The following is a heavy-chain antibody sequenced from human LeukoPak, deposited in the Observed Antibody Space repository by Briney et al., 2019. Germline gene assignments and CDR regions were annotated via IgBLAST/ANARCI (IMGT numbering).Heavy chain of an antibody. J-gene: IGHJ4*02. D-gene: IGHD2-8*02. Sequence: ASVKVFCKASGYTFTSYYMHWVRQAPGQGLEWMGIINPSGGSTSYAQKFQGRVTMTRDTSTSTAYMELSRLRSDDTAVYYCARGGASVKYWVSRTYYFDYWGQGTLVTVSS. CDR3: ARGGASVKYWVSRTYYFDY. CDR1: GYTFTSYY. CDR2: INPSGGST. V-gene: IGHV1-46*01.